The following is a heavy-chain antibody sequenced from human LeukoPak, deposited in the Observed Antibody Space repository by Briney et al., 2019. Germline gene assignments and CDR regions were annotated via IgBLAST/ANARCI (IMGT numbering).Heavy chain of an antibody. CDR1: GGSFSGYY. CDR3: ARSEGFSDY. Sequence: PSETLSLTCAVYGGSFSGYYWSWIRQPPGKGLEWIGEINHSGSTNYNPSLKSRVTISVDTSKNRFSLKLSSVTAADTAVYYCARSEGFSDYWGQGTLVTVSS. V-gene: IGHV4-34*01. CDR2: INHSGST. J-gene: IGHJ4*02.